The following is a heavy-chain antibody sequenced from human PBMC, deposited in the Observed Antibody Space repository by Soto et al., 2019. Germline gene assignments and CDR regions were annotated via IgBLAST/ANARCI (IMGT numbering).Heavy chain of an antibody. CDR3: ATDKVAFDM. CDR2: INTKTGGT. V-gene: IGHV1-2*02. J-gene: IGHJ3*02. Sequence: GASVKVSCKASGYIFTGYYIQWVRQAPGQGLEWMGWINTKTGGTKYAQKFQGRVTMTRDTSINTAYMEVGRLRSDDTAVYYCATDKVAFDMWGQGTMVTVSS. CDR1: GYIFTGYY. D-gene: IGHD3-9*01.